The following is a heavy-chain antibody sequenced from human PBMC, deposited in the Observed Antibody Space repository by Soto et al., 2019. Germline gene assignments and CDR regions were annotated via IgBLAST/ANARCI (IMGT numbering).Heavy chain of an antibody. V-gene: IGHV1-69*13. J-gene: IGHJ3*02. CDR2: IIPIFGTA. CDR1: GGTFSSYA. Sequence: SVKVSCKASGGTFSSYAISWVRQAPGQGLEWMGGIIPIFGTANYAQKFQGRVTITADESTSTAYMELSSLRSEDTAVYYCASRYYYDSSDYYGSAFDIWGQGTMVTVSS. D-gene: IGHD3-22*01. CDR3: ASRYYYDSSDYYGSAFDI.